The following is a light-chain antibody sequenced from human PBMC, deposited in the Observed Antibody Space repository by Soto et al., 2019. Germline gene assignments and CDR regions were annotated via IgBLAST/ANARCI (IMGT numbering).Light chain of an antibody. CDR1: SSDVGGYNY. V-gene: IGLV2-8*01. CDR3: SSYAGSNNLA. CDR2: EVS. Sequence: QSALTQPPSASGSPGQSVTISCTGTSSDVGGYNYVSWYQQHPGKAPKLMIYEVSKRPSGVPDRFSGSKSGNTASLTVSGLQAEDEADYYWSSYAGSNNLAFGGGTKLTVL. J-gene: IGLJ2*01.